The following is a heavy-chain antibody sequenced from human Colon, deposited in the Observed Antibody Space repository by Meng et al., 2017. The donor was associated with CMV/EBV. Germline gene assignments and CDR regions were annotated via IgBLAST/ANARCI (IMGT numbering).Heavy chain of an antibody. CDR3: AVSPGCWRIDL. Sequence: QLQESGQGLVTTSGALALTCAVSGASVSNDWWWTWVRQAPGKGLEWIGESGYGGKTNHTPSLENRVTISGDESKNQLPLTLTSVHAADTPVYFCAVSPGCWRIDLWGKGSLVTVSS. CDR2: SGYGGKT. D-gene: IGHD2-15*01. J-gene: IGHJ4*02. CDR1: GASVSNDWW. V-gene: IGHV4-4*02.